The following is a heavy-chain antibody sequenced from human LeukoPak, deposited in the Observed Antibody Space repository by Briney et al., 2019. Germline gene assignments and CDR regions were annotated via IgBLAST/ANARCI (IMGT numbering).Heavy chain of an antibody. V-gene: IGHV1-8*01. J-gene: IGHJ4*02. D-gene: IGHD4-17*01. Sequence: ASVKVSCKASGYTFTSYDINWVRQATGQGLEWMGWMNPNSGNTGYAQKFQGRVTMTRNTSISTAYMELSSLRSEDTAVYYCAVPAFRGDYELLDYWGQGTLVTVSS. CDR3: AVPAFRGDYELLDY. CDR1: GYTFTSYD. CDR2: MNPNSGNT.